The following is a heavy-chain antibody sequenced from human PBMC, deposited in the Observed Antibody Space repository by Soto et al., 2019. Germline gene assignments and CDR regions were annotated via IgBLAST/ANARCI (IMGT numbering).Heavy chain of an antibody. V-gene: IGHV3-30*03. CDR3: ETIAAPHGFDI. CDR1: GFIFSSYG. Sequence: PGGSLRLSCAASGFIFSSYGMNWVRQAPGKGLEWVAVISFDGKIKYYADSVKGRFTISRDNSKNTLYLQINSLRAEDTAVYYCETIAAPHGFDIWGQGTMVTVSS. D-gene: IGHD2-15*01. CDR2: ISFDGKIK. J-gene: IGHJ3*02.